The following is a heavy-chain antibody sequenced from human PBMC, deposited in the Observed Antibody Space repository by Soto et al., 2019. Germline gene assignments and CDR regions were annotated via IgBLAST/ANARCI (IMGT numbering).Heavy chain of an antibody. CDR1: GYSFTSYG. CDR2: ISVHNGYT. CDR3: ARGRGVRRWYETPHYFDS. D-gene: IGHD6-13*01. V-gene: IGHV1-18*01. Sequence: QVQLVQSGAEVKKPGASVKVSCRASGYSFTSYGITWVRQTPGQGLEWMGWISVHNGYTNYPQKLQDRITMTTDTSTSKTYMEMTSLRSDDTAVYYCARGRGVRRWYETPHYFDSWGQGTLVTVSS. J-gene: IGHJ4*02.